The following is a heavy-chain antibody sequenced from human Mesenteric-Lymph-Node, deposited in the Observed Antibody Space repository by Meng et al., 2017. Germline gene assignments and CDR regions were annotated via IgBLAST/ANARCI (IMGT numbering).Heavy chain of an antibody. Sequence: GGSLRLSCVASGFTFSAHAMSWVRLVPGEGLEWVSSISGSGVHKYYAASVKGRFSISRDNSKNTVSLQMSALRAEDTAIYYCAKALKSGGYWFEGGSDHWGQGVLVTVSS. CDR3: AKALKSGGYWFEGGSDH. J-gene: IGHJ4*02. CDR2: ISGSGVHK. D-gene: IGHD2-21*01. CDR1: GFTFSAHA. V-gene: IGHV3-23*01.